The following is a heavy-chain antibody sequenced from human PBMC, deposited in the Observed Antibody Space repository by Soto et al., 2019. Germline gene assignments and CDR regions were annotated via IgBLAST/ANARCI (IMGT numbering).Heavy chain of an antibody. CDR3: AKYSGSYPVYNGLSL. D-gene: IGHD1-26*01. Sequence: EVQLLESGGGLVQPGGSLRLSCAASGFPFSTSAMNWVRQAPGKGLEWVSIISGSSDAAYYAESVKGRFASSRDNSKNTLYLQINSLRAEDTALYYCAKYSGSYPVYNGLSLWGQGTTVTVS. V-gene: IGHV3-23*01. J-gene: IGHJ6*02. CDR2: ISGSSDAA. CDR1: GFPFSTSA.